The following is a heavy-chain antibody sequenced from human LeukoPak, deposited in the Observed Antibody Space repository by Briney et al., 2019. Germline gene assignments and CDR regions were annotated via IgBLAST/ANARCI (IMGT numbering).Heavy chain of an antibody. J-gene: IGHJ5*02. CDR2: TYTNVIT. Sequence: SETLSLTCIVSGGSISGYYWNWIRQPAGKGLEWIVRTYTNVITNYNPSLKSRVTMSVDTSKNQFSLKLTSVTAADTAVYYCSRGRNTLSPWGQGSLVTVFS. CDR1: GGSISGYY. CDR3: SRGRNTLSP. V-gene: IGHV4-4*07.